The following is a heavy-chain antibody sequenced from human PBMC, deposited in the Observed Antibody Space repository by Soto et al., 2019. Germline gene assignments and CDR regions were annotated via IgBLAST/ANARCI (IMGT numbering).Heavy chain of an antibody. V-gene: IGHV1-18*01. CDR3: ARDLDYYDSSGYYPPSN. J-gene: IGHJ4*02. Sequence: ASVKVSCKVSGYTFTSYGISWVRQAPGQGLEWMGWISAYNGNTNYAQKLQGRVTMTTDTSTSTAYMELRGLRSDDTAVYYCARDLDYYDSSGYYPPSNWGQGTLVTVSS. D-gene: IGHD3-22*01. CDR2: ISAYNGNT. CDR1: GYTFTSYG.